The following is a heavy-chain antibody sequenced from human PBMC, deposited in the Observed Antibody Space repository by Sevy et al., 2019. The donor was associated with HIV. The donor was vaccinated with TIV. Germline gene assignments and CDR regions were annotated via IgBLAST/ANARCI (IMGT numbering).Heavy chain of an antibody. CDR1: GGSISSYY. Sequence: SETLSLTCTVSGGSISSYYWSWIRQPPGKGLEWIGYIYYSGSTNYNPSLKSRVTISVDTSKNQFSLKLSSVTAADTAVHYCARRRYFDWVSRGIGDFDIWGQGTMVTVSS. D-gene: IGHD3-9*01. CDR2: IYYSGST. CDR3: ARRRYFDWVSRGIGDFDI. J-gene: IGHJ3*02. V-gene: IGHV4-59*13.